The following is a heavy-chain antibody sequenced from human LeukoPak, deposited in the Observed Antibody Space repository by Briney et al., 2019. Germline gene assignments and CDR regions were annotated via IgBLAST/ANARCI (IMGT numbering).Heavy chain of an antibody. CDR2: IYTSGST. V-gene: IGHV4-4*07. Sequence: SETLSLTCTVSGGSISSYYWSLIRQPAGKGLEWIGRIYTSGSTNYNPSLKSRVTMSVDTSKNQFSPKLSSVTAADTAVYYCARDAGYCSSTSCYKVFDYWGQGTLVTVSS. CDR3: ARDAGYCSSTSCYKVFDY. D-gene: IGHD2-2*01. CDR1: GGSISSYY. J-gene: IGHJ4*02.